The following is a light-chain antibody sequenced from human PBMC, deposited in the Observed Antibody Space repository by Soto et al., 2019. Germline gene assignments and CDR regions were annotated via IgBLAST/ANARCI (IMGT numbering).Light chain of an antibody. V-gene: IGLV1-51*01. CDR2: DDN. CDR3: GTWDSSLSAGV. CDR1: SSNIGSNY. J-gene: IGLJ2*01. Sequence: QPVLTQPPSVSAAPGQKVTISCSGSSSNIGSNYVSWYQQLPGTAPKLLIYDDNKRPSGLPDRFSGSKSGTSATLGITGLQTGDEADYYCGTWDSSLSAGVFGGGTQLTVL.